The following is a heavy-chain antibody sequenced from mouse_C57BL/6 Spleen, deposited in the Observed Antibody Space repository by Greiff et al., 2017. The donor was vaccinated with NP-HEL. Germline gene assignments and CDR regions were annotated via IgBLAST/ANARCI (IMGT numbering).Heavy chain of an antibody. CDR3: ARPHYYGSSYYFDY. Sequence: EVQLQESGPELVKPGASVKMSCKASGYTFTDYNMHWVKQSPGKSLEWIGYINPNNGGTSYNQKFKGKATLTVNKSSSTAYMELRSLTSEDSAVYYCARPHYYGSSYYFDYWGQGTTLTVSS. CDR1: GYTFTDYN. D-gene: IGHD1-1*01. CDR2: INPNNGGT. V-gene: IGHV1-22*01. J-gene: IGHJ2*01.